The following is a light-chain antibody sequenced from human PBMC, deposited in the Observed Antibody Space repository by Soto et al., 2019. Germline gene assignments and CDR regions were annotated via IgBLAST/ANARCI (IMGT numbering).Light chain of an antibody. Sequence: EIVLTQSPATLSLSPGERATLSCRASQSVSSYLAWYQQKPGQAPRLLIYDASTRATGIPARFSRRGSGTAFPLTISILGPEDFAVYYCQQRSKWPPGFTFGPGNKVDIK. J-gene: IGKJ3*01. CDR2: DAS. V-gene: IGKV3-11*01. CDR3: QQRSKWPPGFT. CDR1: QSVSSY.